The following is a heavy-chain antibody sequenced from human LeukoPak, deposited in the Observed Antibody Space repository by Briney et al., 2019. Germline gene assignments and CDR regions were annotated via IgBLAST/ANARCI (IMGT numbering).Heavy chain of an antibody. Sequence: SETLSLTCAVYGGSFSGYYWSWIRQPPGKGLEWIGEINHSGSTNYNPSLKSRVTISLDTSKNQFSLKLSSVTAADTAVYYCASSWSGYYRNAFDIWGQGTMVTVSS. D-gene: IGHD3-3*01. CDR3: ASSWSGYYRNAFDI. CDR2: INHSGST. J-gene: IGHJ3*02. CDR1: GGSFSGYY. V-gene: IGHV4-34*01.